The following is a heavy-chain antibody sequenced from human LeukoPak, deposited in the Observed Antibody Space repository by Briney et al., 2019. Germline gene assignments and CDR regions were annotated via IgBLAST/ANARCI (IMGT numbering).Heavy chain of an antibody. CDR1: GGSISSYY. CDR3: ARERITMIVGPFDI. Sequence: SETLSLTCTVSGGSISSYYWSWIRQPPGKGLEWIGYIYDSGSTNHNPSLKSRVTISVDTSKNQFSLKLSSVTAADTAVYYCARERITMIVGPFDIWGQGTMVTVSS. J-gene: IGHJ3*02. CDR2: IYDSGST. D-gene: IGHD3-22*01. V-gene: IGHV4-59*01.